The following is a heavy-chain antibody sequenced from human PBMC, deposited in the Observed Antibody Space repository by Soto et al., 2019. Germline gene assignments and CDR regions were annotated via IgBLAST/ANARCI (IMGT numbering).Heavy chain of an antibody. J-gene: IGHJ4*02. CDR2: IIPIFRTA. V-gene: IGHV1-69*13. D-gene: IGHD3-9*01. Sequence: SVKVSCKASGGTFSSYAISWVRQAPGQGLEWMGGIIPIFRTADYAQKFQGRVTITADESTSTAYMELSSLRSEDTAVYYCARTFYDILTGYPSPYDYWGQGTLVTVSS. CDR3: ARTFYDILTGYPSPYDY. CDR1: GGTFSSYA.